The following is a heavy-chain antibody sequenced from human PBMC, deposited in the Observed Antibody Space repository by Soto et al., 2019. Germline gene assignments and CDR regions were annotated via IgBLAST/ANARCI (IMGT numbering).Heavy chain of an antibody. CDR2: IIPIFGTA. D-gene: IGHD3-22*01. J-gene: IGHJ3*02. CDR1: GGTFSSYA. CDR3: ASQPQNYYDSSGYFDAFDI. Sequence: ASAEVSCKASGGTFSSYAISWVRQAPGQGLEWMGGIIPIFGTANYAQKFQGRVTITADESTSTAYMELSSLRSEDTAVYYCASQPQNYYDSSGYFDAFDIWGQGTMVTVSS. V-gene: IGHV1-69*01.